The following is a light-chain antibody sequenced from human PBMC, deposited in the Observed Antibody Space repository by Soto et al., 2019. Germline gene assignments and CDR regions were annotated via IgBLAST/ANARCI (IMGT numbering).Light chain of an antibody. CDR1: QDISSY. CDR3: QQCYSYPPT. V-gene: IGKV1-8*01. CDR2: ATS. J-gene: IGKJ1*01. Sequence: AIRMTQSPSSLSASTGDRVTITFRASQDISSYLAWYQQKPGRAPKLLISATSTLQSGVPSRFSGSGSGTEFTLTISYLQSEDFATYYCQQCYSYPPTFGQGTKVDIK.